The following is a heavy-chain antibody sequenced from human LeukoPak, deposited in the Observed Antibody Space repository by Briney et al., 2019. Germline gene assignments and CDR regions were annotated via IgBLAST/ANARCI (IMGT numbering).Heavy chain of an antibody. D-gene: IGHD3-22*01. V-gene: IGHV3-23*01. J-gene: IGHJ4*02. CDR3: AKEPTMIVVVSRFDY. Sequence: PGGSLRLSCAASGFTFSSYAMSWVGQAPGKGLEWVSAISGSGGSTYYADSVKGRFTISRDDSKNTLYLQMNSLRAEDTAVYYCAKEPTMIVVVSRFDYWGQGTLVTVSS. CDR2: ISGSGGST. CDR1: GFTFSSYA.